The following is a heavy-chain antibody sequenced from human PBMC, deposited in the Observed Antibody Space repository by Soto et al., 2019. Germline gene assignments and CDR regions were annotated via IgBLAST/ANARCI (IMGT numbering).Heavy chain of an antibody. V-gene: IGHV4-30-4*08. CDR2: IHHSGPT. J-gene: IGHJ6*02. Sequence: QVQLQESGPGLVKPSQTLSLTCSVSGGSIGSGAYYWSWIRQFPGKGLEWIGYIHHSGPTLYNAALKSRPCKLPHPFKDPFLPKLGSVTGAEHGPYYLARSNFPGGYFLGMDVWGQGNKGKVS. CDR3: ARSNFPGGYFLGMDV. D-gene: IGHD6-19*01. CDR1: GGSIGSGAYY.